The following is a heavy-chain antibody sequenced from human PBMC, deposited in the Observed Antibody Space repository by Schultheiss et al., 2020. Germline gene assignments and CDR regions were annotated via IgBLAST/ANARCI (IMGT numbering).Heavy chain of an antibody. CDR3: ARTTTGEKRYQLLSWFDP. J-gene: IGHJ5*02. D-gene: IGHD2-2*01. CDR1: GFTFSSYA. Sequence: GGSLRLSCAASGFTFSSYAMHWVRQAPGKGLEWVSSISSSSSYIYYADSVKGRFTISRDNAKNSLYLQMNSLRAEDTAVYYCARTTTGEKRYQLLSWFDPWGQGTLVTVSS. CDR2: ISSSSSYI. V-gene: IGHV3-21*01.